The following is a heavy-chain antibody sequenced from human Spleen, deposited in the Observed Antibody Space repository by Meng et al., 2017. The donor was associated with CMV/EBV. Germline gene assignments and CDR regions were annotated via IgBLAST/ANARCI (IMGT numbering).Heavy chain of an antibody. D-gene: IGHD1-26*01. CDR2: ISSSRSYI. J-gene: IGHJ4*02. CDR1: GFSFSTYS. V-gene: IGHV3-21*01. CDR3: ARREVWDY. Sequence: GESLKISCAASGFSFSTYSMHWVRQAPGKGLEWVSSISSSRSYIYYADSLKGRFTISRDNAQNSLYLQMNSLRAEDTAVYYCARREVWDYWGQGALVTVSS.